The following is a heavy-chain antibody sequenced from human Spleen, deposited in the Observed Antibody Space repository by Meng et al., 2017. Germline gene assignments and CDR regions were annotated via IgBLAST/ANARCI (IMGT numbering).Heavy chain of an antibody. Sequence: QVQLQQGGGRLFKASETLSPTLVVSGGFFSYLHRSLIPQPPRKGLGWIGEINHSGSTNYNPSLKSRVTISVDKSKNQFSLKLSSVTAADTAVYYCARRRAAAGMGYWGQGTLVTVSS. J-gene: IGHJ4*02. CDR3: ARRRAAAGMGY. D-gene: IGHD6-13*01. V-gene: IGHV4-34*01. CDR1: GGFFSYLH. CDR2: INHSGST.